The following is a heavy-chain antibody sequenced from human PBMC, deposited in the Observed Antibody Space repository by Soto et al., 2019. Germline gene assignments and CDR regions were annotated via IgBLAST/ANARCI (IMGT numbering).Heavy chain of an antibody. V-gene: IGHV1-8*01. Sequence: GASVKVSCKASGYTFTSYDINWVRQATGQGLEWMGWMNPNSGNTDYAQKFQGRVTMTRNTSISTAYMELSSLRSEDTAVYYCARGRYCSSTCCYLLDYWGQGTLVTVSS. D-gene: IGHD2-2*01. CDR2: MNPNSGNT. CDR3: ARGRYCSSTCCYLLDY. J-gene: IGHJ4*02. CDR1: GYTFTSYD.